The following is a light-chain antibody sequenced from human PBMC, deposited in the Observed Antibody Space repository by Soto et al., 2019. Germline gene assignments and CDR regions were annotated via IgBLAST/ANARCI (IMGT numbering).Light chain of an antibody. V-gene: IGKV3-15*01. CDR3: QQYDNWPPWT. Sequence: EIVMTQSPATLSVSPGESATLSCRASQSVSPNLAWYQQNPGQAPILLIYGASTRAAGGAARFSGSGSGTEFTLTISSLQSEDFAVYSCQQYDNWPPWTFGQGTKVELK. J-gene: IGKJ1*01. CDR1: QSVSPN. CDR2: GAS.